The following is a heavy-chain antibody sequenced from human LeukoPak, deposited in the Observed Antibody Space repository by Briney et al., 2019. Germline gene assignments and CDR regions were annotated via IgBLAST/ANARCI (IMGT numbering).Heavy chain of an antibody. Sequence: TGGSLRLSCAASGFTFSSYAMSWVRQAPGKGLEWVSAISGSGGSTYYADSVKGRFTISRDNSKNTLYLQMNSLRAEDTAVYYCAKGIAAAGTMVVASYYGMDVWGQGTTVTVSS. V-gene: IGHV3-23*01. CDR2: ISGSGGST. J-gene: IGHJ6*02. D-gene: IGHD6-13*01. CDR1: GFTFSSYA. CDR3: AKGIAAAGTMVVASYYGMDV.